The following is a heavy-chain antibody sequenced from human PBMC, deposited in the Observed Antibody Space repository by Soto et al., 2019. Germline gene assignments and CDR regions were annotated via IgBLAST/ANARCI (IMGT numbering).Heavy chain of an antibody. D-gene: IGHD5-12*01. Sequence: EVQLVESGGGLVQPGGSLRLSCAASGFTFSRYSMTRVRQAPGKGLEWLSKISGSSATIYYADSVKGRFTISGDNAKNSLYLQMNSLRDEDTAVYYCARDWRDGYNFDYWGQGTLVTVSS. CDR3: ARDWRDGYNFDY. V-gene: IGHV3-48*02. CDR2: ISGSSATI. CDR1: GFTFSRYS. J-gene: IGHJ4*02.